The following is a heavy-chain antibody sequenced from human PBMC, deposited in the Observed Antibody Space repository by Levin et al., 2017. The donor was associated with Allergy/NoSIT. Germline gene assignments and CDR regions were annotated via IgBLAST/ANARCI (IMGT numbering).Heavy chain of an antibody. J-gene: IGHJ4*02. CDR3: VKDVGWTVAGGFDH. D-gene: IGHD6-19*01. CDR1: GFSFEGFA. Sequence: SLKISCAASGFSFEGFAMHWVRRAPGNGLEWVSGMSWNIGNIGYADSVKGRFTISRDNAKNSLYLQMDSLRVDDTAVYYCVKDVGWTVAGGFDHWGQGTLVTVSS. V-gene: IGHV3-9*01. CDR2: MSWNIGNI.